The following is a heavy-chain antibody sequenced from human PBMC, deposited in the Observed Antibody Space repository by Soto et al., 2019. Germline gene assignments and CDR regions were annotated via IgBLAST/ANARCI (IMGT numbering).Heavy chain of an antibody. CDR2: IYYSGST. CDR1: GGSISSGGYY. D-gene: IGHD2-15*01. J-gene: IGHJ6*02. CDR3: ARGYGGRYYYYGMDV. Sequence: QVQLQESGPGLVKPSQTLSLTCTVSGGSISSGGYYWSWIRQHPGKGLEWIGYIYYSGSTYYTPSLKIRVTISVDTSKNQCSLKLSSVTAADTAVYYCARGYGGRYYYYGMDVWGQGTTVTVSS. V-gene: IGHV4-31*03.